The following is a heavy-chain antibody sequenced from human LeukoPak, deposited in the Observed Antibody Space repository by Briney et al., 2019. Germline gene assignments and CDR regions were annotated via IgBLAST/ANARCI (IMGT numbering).Heavy chain of an antibody. CDR3: ARAPTVLVGYCSSSSCQADY. J-gene: IGHJ4*02. Sequence: GGSLRLSCAASGFTFSSYSMNWVRQAPGKGLEWVSAISGDSRYIYYADSVRGRFTISRDNAENSLYLQMHSLRVEDTAVYYCARAPTVLVGYCSSSSCQADYWGQGTLVTVSS. CDR1: GFTFSSYS. D-gene: IGHD2-2*01. CDR2: ISGDSRYI. V-gene: IGHV3-21*01.